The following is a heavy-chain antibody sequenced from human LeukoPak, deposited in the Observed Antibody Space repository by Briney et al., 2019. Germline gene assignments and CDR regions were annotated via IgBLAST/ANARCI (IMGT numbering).Heavy chain of an antibody. V-gene: IGHV1-18*01. J-gene: IGHJ4*02. D-gene: IGHD6-19*01. CDR2: ISACNGNT. CDR1: GYTFTSYC. Sequence: ASVKVSCKASGYTFTSYCISWVRQAPGQGLEWMGWISACNGNTNYAQKLQGRVTMTTDTSTSTAYMELRSLRSDETAVDYCVLDLAVAGKVNYWGQGTLVTVS. CDR3: VLDLAVAGKVNY.